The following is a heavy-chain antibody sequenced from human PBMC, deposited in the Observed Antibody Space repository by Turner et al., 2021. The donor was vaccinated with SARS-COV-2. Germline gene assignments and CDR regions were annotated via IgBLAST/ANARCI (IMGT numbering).Heavy chain of an antibody. Sequence: QVQLQESGPGLVKPSETLSLTCTVSGGSIRSYWSWIRQPAGKGLEWIGRIYTSGSTDYNPSLKSRVTISGDTSKNQYSLKLSSVTAADTAVYYCARHPLNYDFWSGYYYYGMDVWGQGTTVTVSS. CDR3: ARHPLNYDFWSGYYYYGMDV. V-gene: IGHV4-4*07. CDR1: GGSIRSY. D-gene: IGHD3-3*01. CDR2: IYTSGST. J-gene: IGHJ6*02.